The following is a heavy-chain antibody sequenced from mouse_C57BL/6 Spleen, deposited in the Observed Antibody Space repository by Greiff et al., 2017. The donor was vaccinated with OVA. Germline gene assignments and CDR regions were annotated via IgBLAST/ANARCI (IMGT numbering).Heavy chain of an antibody. CDR3: ARYSNYEGYAIDY. V-gene: IGHV1-64*01. D-gene: IGHD2-5*01. CDR2: IHPNSGST. Sequence: QVQLQQPGAELVKPGASVKLSCKASGYTFTSYWMHWVKQRPGQGLEWIGMIHPNSGSTNYNEKFKSKATLTVDKSSSTAYMQLRSLTSADSAVYYCARYSNYEGYAIDYWGQGTSVTVSS. J-gene: IGHJ4*01. CDR1: GYTFTSYW.